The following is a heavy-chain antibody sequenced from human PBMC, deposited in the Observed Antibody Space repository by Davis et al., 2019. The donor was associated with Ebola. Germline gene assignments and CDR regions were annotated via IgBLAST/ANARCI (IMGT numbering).Heavy chain of an antibody. Sequence: GESLKISCAASGFTVSNNYMSWVRQAPGKGLEWVSAINGNGGSTYYADSVKGRFTLSRDNSKNTLYLQMNSLRAEDTAIYYCANSSPAQNFYFDYWGQGTLVTVSS. CDR3: ANSSPAQNFYFDY. J-gene: IGHJ4*02. D-gene: IGHD1-14*01. V-gene: IGHV3-23*01. CDR2: INGNGGST. CDR1: GFTVSNNY.